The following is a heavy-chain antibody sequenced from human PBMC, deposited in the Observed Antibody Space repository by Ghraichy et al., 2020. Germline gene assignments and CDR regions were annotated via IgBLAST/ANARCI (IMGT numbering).Heavy chain of an antibody. V-gene: IGHV1-46*03. J-gene: IGHJ6*03. D-gene: IGHD6-19*01. CDR1: GYTFTSYY. CDR2: INPSGGST. CDR3: ARGSTVAAFWPPLYYIDV. Sequence: ASVKVSCKASGYTFTSYYMHWVRQAPGQGLEWMGIINPSGGSTSYAQKFQGRVTMTRDTSTSTVYMELSSLRSEDTAVYYCARGSTVAAFWPPLYYIDVWGQGTTVTVSS.